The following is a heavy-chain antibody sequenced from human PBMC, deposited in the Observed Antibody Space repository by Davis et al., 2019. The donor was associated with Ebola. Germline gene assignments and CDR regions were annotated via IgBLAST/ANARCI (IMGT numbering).Heavy chain of an antibody. V-gene: IGHV1-8*03. J-gene: IGHJ4*02. CDR3: ARVVNYYGSGSYYFGY. D-gene: IGHD3-10*01. Sequence: ASVKVSCKASGGTFSSYAISWVRQAPGQGLEWMGWMNPNSGNTGYAQKFQGRVTITRNTSISTAYMELSSLRSEDTAVYYCARVVNYYGSGSYYFGYWGQGTLVTVSS. CDR1: GGTFSSYA. CDR2: MNPNSGNT.